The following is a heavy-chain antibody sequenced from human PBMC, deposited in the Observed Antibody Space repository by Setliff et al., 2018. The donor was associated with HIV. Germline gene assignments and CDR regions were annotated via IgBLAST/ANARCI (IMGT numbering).Heavy chain of an antibody. V-gene: IGHV4-4*07. CDR3: ARAAAGNTGPFDL. D-gene: IGHD4-17*01. CDR1: ESGTYY. Sequence: SETLSLTCTVAESGTYYWSWIRQPAGKGLEWIGRVSSRGDTNYNPSLKSRVTMSVDTSKNQFSLKLTSVTASDTAVYYCARAAAGNTGPFDLWGQGSPVTVSS. J-gene: IGHJ4*02. CDR2: VSSRGDT.